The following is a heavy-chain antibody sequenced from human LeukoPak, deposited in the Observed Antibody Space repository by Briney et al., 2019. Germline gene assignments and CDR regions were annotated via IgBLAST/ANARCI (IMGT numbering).Heavy chain of an antibody. CDR2: MNPNSGNT. D-gene: IGHD2-2*01. CDR1: GYTFTTYD. Sequence: ASVKVSCKASGYTFTTYDINWVRQATGQGLEWMGWMNPNSGNTGYAQKFQGRVTITRNTSISTAYMELSSLRSEDTAVYYCAREGCSSTSCPKLNWFDPWGQGTLVTVSS. CDR3: AREGCSSTSCPKLNWFDP. J-gene: IGHJ5*02. V-gene: IGHV1-8*03.